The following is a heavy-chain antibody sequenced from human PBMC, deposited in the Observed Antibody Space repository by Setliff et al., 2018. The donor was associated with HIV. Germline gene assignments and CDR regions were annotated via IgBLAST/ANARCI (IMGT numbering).Heavy chain of an antibody. CDR1: GGTFSNYA. CDR3: ARVSGYSYGWAIDY. D-gene: IGHD5-18*01. J-gene: IGHJ4*02. Sequence: SVKVSCKASGGTFSNYAISWVRQAPGQGLEWMRGIIPIFGTANYAQKFQGRVTITADESTSTAYMELSSLRSEDTAVYYCARVSGYSYGWAIDYWGQGTLVTVSS. V-gene: IGHV1-69*13. CDR2: IIPIFGTA.